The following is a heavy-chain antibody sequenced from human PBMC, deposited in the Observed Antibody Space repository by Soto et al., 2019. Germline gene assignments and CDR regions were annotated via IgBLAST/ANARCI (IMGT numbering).Heavy chain of an antibody. CDR2: TYYRSKWYN. J-gene: IGHJ6*02. Sequence: PSQTLSLTCAISGDSVSSNSAAWNWIRQSPSRGLEWLGRTYYRSKWYNDYAVSVKSRITINPDTSKNQFSLQLNSVTPEDTAVYYCARGPCYFYGSGSYKCYGIDVRAQRTTVTGSS. V-gene: IGHV6-1*01. CDR3: ARGPCYFYGSGSYKCYGIDV. D-gene: IGHD3-10*01. CDR1: GDSVSSNSAA.